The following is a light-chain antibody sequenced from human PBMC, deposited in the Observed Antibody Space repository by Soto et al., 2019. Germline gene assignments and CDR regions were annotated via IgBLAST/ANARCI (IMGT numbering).Light chain of an antibody. CDR1: QSISTY. Sequence: DIQMTQSPSSLSASVGDRVTITCRASQSISTYLNWYQQKLGKAPKLLVSAASSLQGGVPSRFSGSGSGTDFTLTISSLLPEDFATYYCQQCSFTLTFGGGTKLEIK. CDR2: AAS. V-gene: IGKV1-39*01. CDR3: QQCSFTLT. J-gene: IGKJ4*01.